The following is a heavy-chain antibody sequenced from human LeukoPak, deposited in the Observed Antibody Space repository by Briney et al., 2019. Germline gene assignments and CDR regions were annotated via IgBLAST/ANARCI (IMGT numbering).Heavy chain of an antibody. V-gene: IGHV3-30*04. CDR3: ARDVGQQLVLGY. D-gene: IGHD6-13*01. J-gene: IGHJ4*02. CDR2: ISYDGSNK. Sequence: GSLRLSCAASGFTFSSYAMHWVRQAPGKGLEWAAVISYDGSNKYYADSVKGRFTISRDNSKNTLYLQMNSLRAEDTAVYYCARDVGQQLVLGYWGQGTLVTVSS. CDR1: GFTFSSYA.